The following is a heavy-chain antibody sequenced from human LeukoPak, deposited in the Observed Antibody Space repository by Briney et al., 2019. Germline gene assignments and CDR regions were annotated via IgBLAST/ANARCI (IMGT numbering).Heavy chain of an antibody. V-gene: IGHV3-48*01. CDR3: ARDLYCSSTSCYRFGALFDY. CDR2: ISSSSSTI. D-gene: IGHD2-2*02. CDR1: GFTFSSYS. J-gene: IGHJ4*02. Sequence: GGSLRLSCAASGFTFSSYSMNWVRQAPGKGLEWVSYISSSSSTIYYADSVKGRFTISRDNAKNSLYLQMNSLRAEDTAVYYCARDLYCSSTSCYRFGALFDYWGQGTLVTVSS.